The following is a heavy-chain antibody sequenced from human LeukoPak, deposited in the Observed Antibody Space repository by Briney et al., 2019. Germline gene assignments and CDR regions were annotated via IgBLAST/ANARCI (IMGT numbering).Heavy chain of an antibody. J-gene: IGHJ4*02. D-gene: IGHD3-10*01. CDR1: GFTFSSYA. CDR2: ISYDGSNK. Sequence: GGSLRLSCAASGFTFSSYAMHWVRQAPGKGLEWVAVISYDGSNKYYADSVKGRFTISRDNSKNTLYLQMNSLRAEDTAVYYCVAGADYYGSGGLNDYWGQGTLITVSS. V-gene: IGHV3-30*04. CDR3: VAGADYYGSGGLNDY.